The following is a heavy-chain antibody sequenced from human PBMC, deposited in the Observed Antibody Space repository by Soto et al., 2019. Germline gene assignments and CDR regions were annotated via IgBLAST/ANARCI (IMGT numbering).Heavy chain of an antibody. V-gene: IGHV3-30-3*01. J-gene: IGHJ3*02. Sequence: GESLKISCAASGFTFSSYAMHWVRQAPGKGLEWVAVISYDGSNKYYADSVKGRFTISRDNSKNTLYLQMNSLRAEDTAVYYCARALTMHYAFDIWGQGTMVTVSS. CDR2: ISYDGSNK. CDR3: ARALTMHYAFDI. CDR1: GFTFSSYA. D-gene: IGHD3-10*01.